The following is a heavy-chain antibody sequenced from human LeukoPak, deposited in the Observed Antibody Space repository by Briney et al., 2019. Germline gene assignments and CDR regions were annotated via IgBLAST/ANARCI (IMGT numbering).Heavy chain of an antibody. V-gene: IGHV3-30*02. CDR2: IRYDGSNK. J-gene: IGHJ5*02. Sequence: QPGGSLRLSCAASGFIFSSYGMHWVRQAPGKGLEWVAFIRYDGSNKYYVDSVKGRFTISRDNSRNTMYLQMNNLRADDTAVYYCARDLENSSGWRYNWFDPWGQGTLVTVSS. CDR1: GFIFSSYG. D-gene: IGHD6-19*01. CDR3: ARDLENSSGWRYNWFDP.